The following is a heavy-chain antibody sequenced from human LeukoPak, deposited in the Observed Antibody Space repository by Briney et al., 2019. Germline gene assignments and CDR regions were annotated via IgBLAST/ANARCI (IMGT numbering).Heavy chain of an antibody. Sequence: GGSLRLSCAASGFTFSSYAMSWVRQAPGKGLECVANIKPDGSEKYYVDSVKGRFIVSRDNAKNSLFLQMNSLRAEDTAVYYCASGNYFDYWGQGTLVTVSS. J-gene: IGHJ4*02. CDR3: ASGNYFDY. V-gene: IGHV3-7*01. CDR1: GFTFSSYA. CDR2: IKPDGSEK.